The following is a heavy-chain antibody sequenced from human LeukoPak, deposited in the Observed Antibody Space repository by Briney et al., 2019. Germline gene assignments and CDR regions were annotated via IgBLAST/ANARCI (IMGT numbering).Heavy chain of an antibody. D-gene: IGHD5-18*01. J-gene: IGHJ4*02. CDR2: IDPNSDNI. V-gene: IGHV1-2*02. CDR3: ARSAYNYGYVYFDH. Sequence: ASVKVSCKASGYTFTSYYMRWVRQAPGQGLEWMGWIDPNSDNIRYSETFKDRVTMTRDTSTNTAYMELSWLRSDDTALYYCARSAYNYGYVYFDHWGQGTLVIVSS. CDR1: GYTFTSYY.